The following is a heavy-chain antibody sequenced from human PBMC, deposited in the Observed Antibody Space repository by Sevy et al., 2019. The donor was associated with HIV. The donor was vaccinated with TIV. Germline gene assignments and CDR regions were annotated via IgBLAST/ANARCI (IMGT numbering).Heavy chain of an antibody. J-gene: IGHJ4*02. CDR1: GFTFGDYA. CDR2: IRSKAHGGTT. V-gene: IGHV3-49*03. CDR3: TRSGLVVVADSDY. D-gene: IGHD2-15*01. Sequence: GGSLRLSCTASGFTFGDYAMSWFRQAPGKGLEWVGFIRSKAHGGTTEYAASVKGRFTISRDDSKSIAYLQMNSLKTEDTAVYYCTRSGLVVVADSDYWGQGTLVTVSS.